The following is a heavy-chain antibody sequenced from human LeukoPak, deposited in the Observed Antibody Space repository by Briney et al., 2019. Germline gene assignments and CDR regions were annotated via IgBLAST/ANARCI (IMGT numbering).Heavy chain of an antibody. CDR3: ARLLNAPLRGAFDI. V-gene: IGHV4-59*11. Sequence: PSETLSLTCTVSGGSISSHYWSWIRQPPGKGLEWIGYIYYSGSTNYNPSLKSRVTISVDTSKNQFSLKLSSVTAADTAVYYCARLLNAPLRGAFDIWGQGTMVTVSS. CDR1: GGSISSHY. CDR2: IYYSGST. J-gene: IGHJ3*02. D-gene: IGHD2-15*01.